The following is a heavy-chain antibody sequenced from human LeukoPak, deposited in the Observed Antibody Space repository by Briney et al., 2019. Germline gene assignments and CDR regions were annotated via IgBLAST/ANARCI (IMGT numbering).Heavy chain of an antibody. CDR2: ISRSDNNV. CDR1: GFTFSSYA. CDR3: AAGSDFDY. J-gene: IGHJ4*02. V-gene: IGHV3-48*03. Sequence: GGSLRLSCAASGFTFSSYAMSWVRQAPGKGLEWVSYISRSDNNVYYADSVKGRFTISRDNAQNSLYLQMNNLRVEDTAVYYCAAGSDFDYWGQGTLVTVSS.